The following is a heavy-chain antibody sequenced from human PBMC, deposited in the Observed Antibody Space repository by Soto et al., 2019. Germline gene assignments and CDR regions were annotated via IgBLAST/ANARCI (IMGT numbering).Heavy chain of an antibody. D-gene: IGHD6-19*01. V-gene: IGHV3-7*01. CDR3: ARYFRGSGRYFFDY. CDR1: GFTFRSYW. CDR2: IKQDGSEK. Sequence: GGSLRLSCADSGFTFRSYWMSWVRQAPGKGLEWVANIKQDGSEKYYVDSVKGRFTISRDNAKNSLYLQMNSLRVEDTAVYYCARYFRGSGRYFFDYWGQGTLVTVSS. J-gene: IGHJ4*02.